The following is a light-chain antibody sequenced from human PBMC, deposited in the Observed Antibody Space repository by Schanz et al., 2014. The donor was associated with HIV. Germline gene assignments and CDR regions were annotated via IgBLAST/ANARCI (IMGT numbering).Light chain of an antibody. CDR3: QQYGSPPWT. CDR1: QSVSSSY. CDR2: AAS. J-gene: IGKJ1*01. Sequence: EIVLTQSPGTLSLSPGERGTLSCRASQSVSSSYIGWYQQKPGQAPRLLIFAASSRATGIPDRFSGSESGTDCTLTISSVEPEDYAMYYCQQYGSPPWTFGQGTKVEIK. V-gene: IGKV3-20*01.